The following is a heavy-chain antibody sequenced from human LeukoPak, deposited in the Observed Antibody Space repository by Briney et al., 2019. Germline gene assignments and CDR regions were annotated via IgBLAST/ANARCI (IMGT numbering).Heavy chain of an antibody. CDR1: GFTFSSYS. CDR2: ISSSSSYL. D-gene: IGHD6-6*01. J-gene: IGHJ5*02. V-gene: IGHV3-21*01. Sequence: PGGSLRLSCAPSGFTFSSYSTNWPRHARAKGREWVSSISSSSSYLYYADSVKVRFTISRDNAKNSLYLQMNSLRAEDTAVYYCARDRIAARVIDPWGQGTLVTVSS. CDR3: ARDRIAARVIDP.